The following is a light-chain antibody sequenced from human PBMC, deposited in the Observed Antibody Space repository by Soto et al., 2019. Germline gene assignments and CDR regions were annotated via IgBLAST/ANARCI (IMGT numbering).Light chain of an antibody. V-gene: IGLV2-8*01. CDR2: EVN. CDR3: SSYAGSNTVL. Sequence: QSALTQPPSASGSPGQSVTISCTGTSSDVGGYNSVSWYQQHPGKAPKLMIYEVNKRPSGVPDRFSGSKSGNTASRTVSGLQAEDEADYYCSSYAGSNTVLFGGGTQLTVL. J-gene: IGLJ2*01. CDR1: SSDVGGYNS.